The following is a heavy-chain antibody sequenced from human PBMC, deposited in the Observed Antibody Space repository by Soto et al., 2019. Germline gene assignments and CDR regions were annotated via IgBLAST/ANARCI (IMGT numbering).Heavy chain of an antibody. CDR2: INHSGST. Sequence: SETLSLTCAVYGGSFSGYYWSWIRQPPGKGLEWIGEINHSGSTNYNPSLKSRVTISVDTSKNQFSLKLSSVTAADTGIYYCAADRGYSYGYFDFWGQGALVT. V-gene: IGHV4-34*01. CDR1: GGSFSGYY. CDR3: AADRGYSYGYFDF. J-gene: IGHJ4*02. D-gene: IGHD5-18*01.